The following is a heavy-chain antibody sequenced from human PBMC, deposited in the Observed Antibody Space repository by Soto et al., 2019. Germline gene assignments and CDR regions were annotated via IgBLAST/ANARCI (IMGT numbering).Heavy chain of an antibody. CDR3: ASATWNYGFFDY. J-gene: IGHJ4*02. CDR2: IYKGGNT. V-gene: IGHV3-53*01. CDR1: GFAVSSNH. D-gene: IGHD3-16*01. Sequence: GSLRLSCAASGFAVSSNHMSWIRQAPGKGLEWVSLIYKGGNTDYADSVKGRFTVSRDDSKNTLYLQMSSLRAEDTAVYYCASATWNYGFFDYRGQGTLVTASS.